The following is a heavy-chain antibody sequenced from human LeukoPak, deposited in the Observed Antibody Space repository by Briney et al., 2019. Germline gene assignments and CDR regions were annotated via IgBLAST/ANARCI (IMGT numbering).Heavy chain of an antibody. CDR3: AATDTAMAPFDY. CDR2: ISSSGSTI. D-gene: IGHD5-18*01. V-gene: IGHV3-11*01. J-gene: IGHJ4*02. CDR1: GFTFSNYY. Sequence: GGSLRLSCAASGFTFSNYYMTWVRQAPGEGLEWVSYISSSGSTIYYADSVKGRFTISRDNAKNSLYLQMNSLRAEDTAVYYCAATDTAMAPFDYWGQGTLVTVSS.